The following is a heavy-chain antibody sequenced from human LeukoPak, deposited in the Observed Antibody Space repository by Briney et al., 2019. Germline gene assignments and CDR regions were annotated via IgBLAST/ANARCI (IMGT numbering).Heavy chain of an antibody. J-gene: IGHJ5*02. CDR2: INPNSGGT. D-gene: IGHD3-10*01. Sequence: GASVKVSCKASGYTLTGYYMHWVRQAPGQGLEWMGWINPNSGGTNYAQKFQGRVTMTRDTSISTAYMELSRLRSDDTAVYYCARDFQPGIWFGELGAWGQGTLVTVSS. CDR3: ARDFQPGIWFGELGA. V-gene: IGHV1-2*02. CDR1: GYTLTGYY.